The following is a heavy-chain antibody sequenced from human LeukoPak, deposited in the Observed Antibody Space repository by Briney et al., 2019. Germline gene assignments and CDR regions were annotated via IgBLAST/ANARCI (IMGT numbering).Heavy chain of an antibody. D-gene: IGHD3-16*01. Sequence: SETLSLSCTVSGDFITYYYWSWIRQPPGKGLEWIGYIYYSGSTDYNPSLKSRVSISVDTSKNQFSLKLTSVTAADTAIYYCARDLGSWPHVTLDIWGHGTLVTVSS. V-gene: IGHV4-59*12. CDR2: IYYSGST. CDR3: ARDLGSWPHVTLDI. J-gene: IGHJ3*02. CDR1: GDFITYYY.